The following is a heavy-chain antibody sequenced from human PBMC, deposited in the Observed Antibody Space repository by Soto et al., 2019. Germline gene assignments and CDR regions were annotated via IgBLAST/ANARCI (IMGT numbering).Heavy chain of an antibody. CDR2: IYSDGST. V-gene: IGHV3-53*01. J-gene: IGHJ4*02. Sequence: GGSLRLACAASGFTVSSKYMSWVRQAPGKGLEWVSVIYSDGSTYYADSVKGRFTISRDNSKNTLYLQMNSLRAEDTAVYYCATERGPTYYFDYWGQGTLVTVSS. D-gene: IGHD2-21*01. CDR3: ATERGPTYYFDY. CDR1: GFTVSSKY.